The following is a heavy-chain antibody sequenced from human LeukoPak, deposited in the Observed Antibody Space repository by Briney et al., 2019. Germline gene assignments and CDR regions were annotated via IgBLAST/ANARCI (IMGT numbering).Heavy chain of an antibody. CDR3: ARLTVTTPSGDY. Sequence: ASVKVSCKASGYTFTGYYMHWVRQAPGQGLEWMGMINPSGGSTSYAQKFQGRVTMTRDTSTSTVYMELSSLRSEDTAVYYCARLTVTTPSGDYWGQGTLVTVSS. J-gene: IGHJ4*02. CDR2: INPSGGST. D-gene: IGHD4-11*01. V-gene: IGHV1-46*01. CDR1: GYTFTGYY.